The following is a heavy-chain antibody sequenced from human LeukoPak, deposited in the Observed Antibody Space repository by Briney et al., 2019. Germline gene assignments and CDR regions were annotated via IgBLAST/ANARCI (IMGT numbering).Heavy chain of an antibody. J-gene: IGHJ4*02. Sequence: PGGSLRLSCAASGFTFSNAWMSWVRQAPGKGLEWVGRIKSKTDGGTTDYAAPVKGRFTISRDGSKNTLYLQMNSLKTEDTAVYYCTAERRYGSGSFFDYWGQGTLVTVSS. CDR1: GFTFSNAW. CDR3: TAERRYGSGSFFDY. CDR2: IKSKTDGGTT. V-gene: IGHV3-15*01. D-gene: IGHD3-10*01.